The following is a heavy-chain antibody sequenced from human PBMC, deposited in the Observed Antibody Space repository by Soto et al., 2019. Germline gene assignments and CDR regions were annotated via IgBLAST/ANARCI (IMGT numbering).Heavy chain of an antibody. CDR2: INHSGST. J-gene: IGHJ4*02. CDR3: ARALGYTYGHLPIDY. Sequence: PSETLSLTCAVYGGSFTGYYLSWIRQPPGKGLEWIGEINHSGSTNYNPSLKSRVTISVDTSKNQFSLMLSSVTAADTAVYYCARALGYTYGHLPIDYWGQGTLVTVSS. D-gene: IGHD5-18*01. CDR1: GGSFTGYY. V-gene: IGHV4-34*01.